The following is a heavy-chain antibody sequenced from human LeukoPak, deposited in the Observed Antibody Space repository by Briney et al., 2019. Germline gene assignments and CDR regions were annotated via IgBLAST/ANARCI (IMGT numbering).Heavy chain of an antibody. Sequence: PSETLSLTCAVSGGSISSSNWWSWVRQPPGKGLEWIGEIYHSGSTNYNPSLKSRVTISVDKSKNQFSLKLSSVTAADTAVYYCAGDYYDSSGYPYWGQGTLVTVSS. V-gene: IGHV4-4*02. CDR3: AGDYYDSSGYPY. CDR1: GGSISSSNW. CDR2: IYHSGST. D-gene: IGHD3-22*01. J-gene: IGHJ4*02.